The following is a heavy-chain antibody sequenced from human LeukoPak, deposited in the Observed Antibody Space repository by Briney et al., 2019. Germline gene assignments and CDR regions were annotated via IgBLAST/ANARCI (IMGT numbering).Heavy chain of an antibody. CDR3: ATAPDYGDYVKSENWFDP. CDR2: INHSGST. J-gene: IGHJ5*02. Sequence: SETLSLTCAVYGGSFSGYYWSWIRHPPGKGLEWIGEINHSGSTNYNPSLKSRVTISVDTSKNQFSLKLSSVTAADTAVYYCATAPDYGDYVKSENWFDPWGQGTLVTLSS. CDR1: GGSFSGYY. V-gene: IGHV4-34*01. D-gene: IGHD4-17*01.